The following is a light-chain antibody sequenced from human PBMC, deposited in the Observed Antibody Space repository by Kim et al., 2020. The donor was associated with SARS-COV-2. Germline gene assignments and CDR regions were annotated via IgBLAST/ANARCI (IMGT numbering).Light chain of an antibody. CDR2: AAS. Sequence: SVSPGGSDTPYCKASRSVNSNLAWYQQKPGQVPRLLIYAASTRATVIPAIFSGSGSGTEFTLTISSLQSEDFAVYYCQQYNNWPTFGQGTRLEIK. V-gene: IGKV3-15*01. CDR3: QQYNNWPT. J-gene: IGKJ5*01. CDR1: RSVNSN.